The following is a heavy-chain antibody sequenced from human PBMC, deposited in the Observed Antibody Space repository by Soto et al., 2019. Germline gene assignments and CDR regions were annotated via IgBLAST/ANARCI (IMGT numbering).Heavy chain of an antibody. CDR1: GGSISSGGYY. CDR3: SRARYDRSGYSLSGFDY. Sequence: SETLSLTCTVSGGSISSGGYYWSWIRQHPGKGLEWIGYIYYSGSTYYNPSLKSRVTISVDTSKNQFSLKLSSVTAADTAVYYCSRARYDRSGYSLSGFDYWGQGTLVTVSS. CDR2: IYYSGST. V-gene: IGHV4-31*03. J-gene: IGHJ4*02. D-gene: IGHD3-22*01.